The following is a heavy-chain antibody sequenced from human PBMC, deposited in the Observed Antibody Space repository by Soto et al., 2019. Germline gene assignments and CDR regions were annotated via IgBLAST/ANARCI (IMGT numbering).Heavy chain of an antibody. D-gene: IGHD6-13*01. CDR1: GYTFTVYY. V-gene: IGHV1-2*02. CDR2: INPNSGGT. CDR3: ARDRIAPVYYYYYGMDV. Sequence: ASVKVSCKASGYTFTVYYMHCVLQSPLQWLEWMGWINPNSGGTNYAQKFQGRVTMTRDTSISTAYMELSRLRSDDTAVYYCARDRIAPVYYYYYGMDVWGQGTTVTVSS. J-gene: IGHJ6*02.